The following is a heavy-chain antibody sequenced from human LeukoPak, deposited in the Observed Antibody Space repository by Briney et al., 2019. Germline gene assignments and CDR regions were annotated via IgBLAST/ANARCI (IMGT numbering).Heavy chain of an antibody. V-gene: IGHV4-34*01. Sequence: PSETLSLTCAVYGGSFSGYYWSWIRQPPGKGLEWIGEINHSGSTNYNPSLKSRVTISVDTSKNQFSLKLSSVTAADTAVYYCARDTTVTTSDYWGQGTLVTVSS. CDR2: INHSGST. CDR3: ARDTTVTTSDY. D-gene: IGHD4-17*01. J-gene: IGHJ4*02. CDR1: GGSFSGYY.